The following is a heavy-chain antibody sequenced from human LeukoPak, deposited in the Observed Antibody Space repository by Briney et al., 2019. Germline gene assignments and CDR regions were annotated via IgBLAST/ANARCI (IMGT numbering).Heavy chain of an antibody. Sequence: PGGSLRLSCAASGFTVSSDNMGWVRQAPGKGLEYVSIIYSGGNTYYADSVKGRFTISRDNPKNTLYLQMKSLRAEDTAVYYCARDSHKLHSSAYFYFFDYWGQGTLVSVSS. CDR3: ARDSHKLHSSAYFYFFDY. D-gene: IGHD3-22*01. J-gene: IGHJ4*02. V-gene: IGHV3-66*02. CDR2: IYSGGNT. CDR1: GFTVSSDN.